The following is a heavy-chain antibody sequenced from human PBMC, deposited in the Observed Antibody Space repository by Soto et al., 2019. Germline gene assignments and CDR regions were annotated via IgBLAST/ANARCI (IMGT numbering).Heavy chain of an antibody. J-gene: IGHJ6*02. D-gene: IGHD2-2*02. CDR2: IRSKAYGGTT. CDR3: TTQIDIVLVPAAISYYGMDV. CDR1: GFTFSSYS. V-gene: IGHV3-49*04. Sequence: GGSLRLSCAASGFTFSSYSMNWVRQAPGKGLEWVGFIRSKAYGGTTEYAASVKGRFTISRDDSKSIAYLQMNSLKTEDTAVYYCTTQIDIVLVPAAISYYGMDVWGQGTTVTVSS.